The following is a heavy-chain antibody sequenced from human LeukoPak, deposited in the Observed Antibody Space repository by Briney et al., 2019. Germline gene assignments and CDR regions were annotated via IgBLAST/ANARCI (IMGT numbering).Heavy chain of an antibody. CDR1: GYTFTSNY. D-gene: IGHD5-24*01. CDR3: ARAEMATIVD. Sequence: GASVKVSCKAFGYTFTSNYMHWVRQAPGQGPEWMGVISPSGGSTTYAQKFQGRVTLTRDTSISTAYMELSRLRSDDTAVYYCARAEMATIVDWGQGTLVTVSS. V-gene: IGHV1-46*01. CDR2: ISPSGGST. J-gene: IGHJ4*02.